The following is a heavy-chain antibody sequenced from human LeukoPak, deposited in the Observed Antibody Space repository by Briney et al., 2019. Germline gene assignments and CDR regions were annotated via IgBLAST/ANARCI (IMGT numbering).Heavy chain of an antibody. J-gene: IGHJ4*02. CDR2: IYPGDSDT. Sequence: GESLKISCKGSGYSFTSYWIGWVRQMPGKGLEWMGIIYPGDSDTRYSPSFQGQVTISADKSINTAYLHWSSLKASDTAIYYCARRIGIRYFDYWGQGALVTVSS. D-gene: IGHD2-15*01. CDR1: GYSFTSYW. V-gene: IGHV5-51*01. CDR3: ARRIGIRYFDY.